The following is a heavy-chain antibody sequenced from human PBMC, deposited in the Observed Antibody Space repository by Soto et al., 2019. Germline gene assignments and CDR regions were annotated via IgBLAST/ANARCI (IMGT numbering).Heavy chain of an antibody. D-gene: IGHD6-13*01. V-gene: IGHV1-69*13. CDR3: ARGAAAQDQYYYYYYGMDV. Sequence: GASVKVSCKASGGTFSSYAISWVRQAPGQGLEWMGGIIPIFGTANYAQKFQGRVTITADESTSTAYMELSSLRSEDTAVYYCARGAAAQDQYYYYYYGMDVWGQGTTVTVSS. CDR2: IIPIFGTA. CDR1: GGTFSSYA. J-gene: IGHJ6*02.